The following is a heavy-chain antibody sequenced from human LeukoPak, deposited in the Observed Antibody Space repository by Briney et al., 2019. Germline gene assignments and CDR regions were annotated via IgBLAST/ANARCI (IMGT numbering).Heavy chain of an antibody. CDR3: ARDKSAGADTGSSFYY. CDR1: GFTFSNYW. V-gene: IGHV3-7*03. D-gene: IGHD3-10*01. Sequence: GGSLRLSCAASGFTFSNYWMTWVRQAPGKGLEWVASIKQDGSEKYYVDSVKGRFTFSRDNAKNSLYLQMDSLRAEDTAVYYCARDKSAGADTGSSFYYWGQGALVTVSS. J-gene: IGHJ4*02. CDR2: IKQDGSEK.